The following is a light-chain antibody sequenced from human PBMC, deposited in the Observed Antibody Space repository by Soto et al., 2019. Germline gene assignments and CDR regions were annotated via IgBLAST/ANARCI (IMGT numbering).Light chain of an antibody. CDR2: GVS. V-gene: IGKV3-20*01. J-gene: IGKJ1*01. CDR1: QSVRSNF. CDR3: QKYGNSPRT. Sequence: EIVLTQSPGTLSLSPGERATLSCRASQSVRSNFLAWYQQKLGQAPRLLIYGVSNRATGIPDRFSGSGSGTAFTLNISRLETEDSAVYYGQKYGNSPRTLGQGTKVEIK.